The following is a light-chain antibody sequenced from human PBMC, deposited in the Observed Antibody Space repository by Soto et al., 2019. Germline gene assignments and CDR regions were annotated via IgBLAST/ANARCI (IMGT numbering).Light chain of an antibody. Sequence: EVSLTQSPGTLSLSPGERATLSFRASQSVNNNYLAWYQQKPGQAPSLLIYAASVRDTAIPDRFSGSGGATVFPITSSRVPPDDSAVYCCQQHSSPVTFGQGTKVDIK. CDR3: QQHSSPVT. CDR2: AAS. J-gene: IGKJ1*01. CDR1: QSVNNNY. V-gene: IGKV3-20*01.